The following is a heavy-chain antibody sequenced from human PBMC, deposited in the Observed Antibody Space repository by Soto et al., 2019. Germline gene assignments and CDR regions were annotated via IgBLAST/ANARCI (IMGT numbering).Heavy chain of an antibody. Sequence: EVQLLESGGGLVQPGRSLKLSCAASGFTFNNYAMTWVRQAPGKGLEWVSAISGGGGSTYYADSVKGRFTISRDNPNNALYLQMNSLRVEDTAIYFCAKDYNGNRNFDYWGQGSLVTVSS. J-gene: IGHJ4*02. CDR3: AKDYNGNRNFDY. V-gene: IGHV3-23*01. CDR1: GFTFNNYA. D-gene: IGHD3-10*01. CDR2: ISGGGGST.